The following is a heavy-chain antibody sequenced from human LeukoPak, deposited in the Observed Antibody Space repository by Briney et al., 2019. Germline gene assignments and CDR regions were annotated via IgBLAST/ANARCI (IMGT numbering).Heavy chain of an antibody. CDR3: ARGGSGNWNAPFDY. V-gene: IGHV3-21*01. Sequence: PGGSLRLSCAASGFSFSSYSMNWVRQAPGKGLEWVSSISSSSSSIYYADSVKARFTISRDNAKNSLYLQMNSLRADDTAVYYCARGGSGNWNAPFDYWGQGTLVTVSS. CDR2: ISSSSSSI. D-gene: IGHD1-1*01. J-gene: IGHJ4*02. CDR1: GFSFSSYS.